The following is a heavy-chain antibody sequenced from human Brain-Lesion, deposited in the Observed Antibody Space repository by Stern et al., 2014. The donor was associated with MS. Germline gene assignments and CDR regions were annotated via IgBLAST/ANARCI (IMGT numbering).Heavy chain of an antibody. V-gene: IGHV4-61*02. Sequence: QLVQSGPGLVKPSQTLSLSCTVSGGSISSGGYYWSWIRQPAGKGLEWIGRIFNSGSTSYNPSLKSRVTLSIDTSTKQFSPKLNSMTAADTAVYYCARGRVVPGFQYYATDVWGQGTTVIVSS. CDR2: IFNSGST. CDR1: GGSISSGGYY. CDR3: ARGRVVPGFQYYATDV. J-gene: IGHJ6*02. D-gene: IGHD2-2*01.